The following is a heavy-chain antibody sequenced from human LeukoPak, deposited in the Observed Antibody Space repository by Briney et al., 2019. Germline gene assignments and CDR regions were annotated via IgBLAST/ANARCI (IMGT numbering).Heavy chain of an antibody. CDR3: ASGLRGWPY. CDR2: ISYDGRHT. J-gene: IGHJ4*02. CDR1: GFTSSIYD. D-gene: IGHD6-19*01. Sequence: GRPLRLSWGASGFTSSIYDMHLVRRAPGKGQAWVAGISYDGRHTYHADSVKGRFTISRDNSKNTLYLQMESLKTEDTAVYYCASGLRGWPYWGQGNQVTVSS. V-gene: IGHV3-30*03.